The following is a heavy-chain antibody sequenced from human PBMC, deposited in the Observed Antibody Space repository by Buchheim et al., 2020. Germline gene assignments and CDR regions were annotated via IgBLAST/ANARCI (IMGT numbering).Heavy chain of an antibody. CDR2: ISGSGGNT. CDR3: AKVPFRQREYYFDY. V-gene: IGHV3-23*01. Sequence: EVRLLESGGGLVQPGGSLRLSCAASGFTFSSYAMSWVRQAPGKGLEWGSGISGSGGNTYYADSVKGRFTISRDNSKNTLYLQMNSLRVEDTAVYYCAKVPFRQREYYFDYWGQGSL. CDR1: GFTFSSYA. J-gene: IGHJ4*02.